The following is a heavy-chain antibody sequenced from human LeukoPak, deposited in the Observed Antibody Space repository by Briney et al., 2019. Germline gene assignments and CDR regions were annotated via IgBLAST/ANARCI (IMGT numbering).Heavy chain of an antibody. CDR2: ISSSSSYI. J-gene: IGHJ3*02. V-gene: IGHV3-21*04. CDR1: GFTFSSYS. D-gene: IGHD3-3*01. Sequence: EGSLRLSCAASGFTFSSYSMNWVRQAPGKGLEWVSSISSSSSYIYYADSVKGRFTISRDNAKNSLYLQMNSLRAEDMALYYCAKAGPTYYDFWSGYYSGGDAFDIWGQGTMVTVSS. CDR3: AKAGPTYYDFWSGYYSGGDAFDI.